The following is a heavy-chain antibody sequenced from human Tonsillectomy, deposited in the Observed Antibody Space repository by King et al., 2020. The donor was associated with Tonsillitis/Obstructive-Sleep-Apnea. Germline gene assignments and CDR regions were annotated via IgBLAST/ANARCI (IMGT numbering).Heavy chain of an antibody. V-gene: IGHV4-59*02. Sequence: VQLQESGPGLVKPSETLSLTCTVSRGSVSTYYWSWIRQPPGEGLEWIGYVSNSGSANYNPSLKSRVTLSIDTSKNQFSLRLRSVTAADTAVYYCAKSRVPADHYFDYWGQGTLVTVSS. CDR3: AKSRVPADHYFDY. J-gene: IGHJ4*02. CDR1: RGSVSTYY. D-gene: IGHD2-2*01. CDR2: VSNSGSA.